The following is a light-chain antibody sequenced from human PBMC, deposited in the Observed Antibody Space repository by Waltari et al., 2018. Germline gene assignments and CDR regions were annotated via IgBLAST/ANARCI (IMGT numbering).Light chain of an antibody. CDR1: SSDVGGYNY. CDR2: DVS. V-gene: IGLV2-11*01. J-gene: IGLJ1*01. CDR3: CSYAGSYTGV. Sequence: QSALTQPRSVSGSPGQSVTISCTGTSSDVGGYNYVSWYQQHPGKAPKLMIYDVSKRPPGVPYRFSGSKSGNTASLTSSGLQAEDEADYYCCSYAGSYTGVFGTGTKVTVL.